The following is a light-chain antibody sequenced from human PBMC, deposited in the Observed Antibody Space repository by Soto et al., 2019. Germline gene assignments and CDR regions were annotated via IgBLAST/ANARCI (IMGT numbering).Light chain of an antibody. V-gene: IGKV3-20*01. CDR3: QEYGSATGT. Sequence: EIGLTQSPCTLSLSQGESATLSCRATQSVKTNYLAWYRQKPGQAPRLLIYDASSRASGIPDRFSGSGSGTDFTLTISRLETEDFAVYYCQEYGSATGTFGQGTKVDIK. J-gene: IGKJ1*01. CDR2: DAS. CDR1: QSVKTNY.